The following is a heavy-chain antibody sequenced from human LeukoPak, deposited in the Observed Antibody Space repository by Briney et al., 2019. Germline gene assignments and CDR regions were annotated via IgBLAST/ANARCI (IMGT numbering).Heavy chain of an antibody. J-gene: IGHJ4*02. V-gene: IGHV3-7*01. CDR1: GFTFNKYW. Sequence: PGGSLRLSCAASGFTFNKYWMTWVRQAPGKGLEWVANIKEDGTEKYYVDSAKGRFSISRDNAKKSLFLEMNSLRAEDTAVYYCARDEEITLGTDYWGQGTLVTVSS. CDR3: ARDEEITLGTDY. D-gene: IGHD3-16*01. CDR2: IKEDGTEK.